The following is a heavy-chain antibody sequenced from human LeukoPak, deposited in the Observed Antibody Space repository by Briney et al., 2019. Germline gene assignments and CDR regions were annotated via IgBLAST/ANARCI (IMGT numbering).Heavy chain of an antibody. CDR2: ISYDGSNK. Sequence: PGGSLRLSCAASGFTFSSYAMHWVRQAPGKGLEWVAVISYDGSNKYYADSVKGRFTISRDNSKNTLYLQMNSLRAEDTAVYYCAKDGHYYGSGSYYGDDYWGQGTLVTVSS. V-gene: IGHV3-30-3*01. CDR3: AKDGHYYGSGSYYGDDY. J-gene: IGHJ4*02. D-gene: IGHD3-10*01. CDR1: GFTFSSYA.